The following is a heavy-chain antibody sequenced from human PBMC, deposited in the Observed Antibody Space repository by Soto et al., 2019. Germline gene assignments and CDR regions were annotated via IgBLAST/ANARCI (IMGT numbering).Heavy chain of an antibody. CDR1: GFTFSSYS. Sequence: EVQLVESGGGLVKPVGSLRLSRAASGFTFSSYSMNWVRQAPGKGLEWVSSISSGSDYIFYADSVKGRFTISRDNAKNSLFLQMNSLTAGDTAVYYCARSPVGDAFNVWGQGTVVTVSS. CDR3: ARSPVGDAFNV. V-gene: IGHV3-21*01. CDR2: ISSGSDYI. J-gene: IGHJ3*01.